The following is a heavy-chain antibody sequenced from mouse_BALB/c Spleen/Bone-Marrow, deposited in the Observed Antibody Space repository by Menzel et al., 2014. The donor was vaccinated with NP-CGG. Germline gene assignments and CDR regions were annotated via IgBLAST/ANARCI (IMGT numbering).Heavy chain of an antibody. D-gene: IGHD2-1*01. CDR2: IYPGGGYT. CDR3: ARVLYYGNYDSFAY. Sequence: VQLVESGAELVRPGTSVKMSCKAAGYTFTNYWIGWVKQRPGHGLEWIGDIYPGGGYTNYNEKFKGKATFTADTSSNTAYMQLSSLTSEDSAVYYCARVLYYGNYDSFAYWGQGTLVTVSA. V-gene: IGHV1-63*02. CDR1: GYTFTNYW. J-gene: IGHJ3*01.